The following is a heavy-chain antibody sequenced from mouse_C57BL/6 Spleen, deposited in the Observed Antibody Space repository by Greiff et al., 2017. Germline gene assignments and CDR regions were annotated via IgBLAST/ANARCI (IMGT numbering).Heavy chain of an antibody. D-gene: IGHD1-1*01. CDR2: IDPSDSET. V-gene: IGHV1-52*01. CDR3: AGGSSSLYFDV. CDR1: GYTFTSYW. Sequence: VQLQQSGAELVRPGSSVKLSCKASGYTFTSYWMHWVKQRPIQGLEWIGNIDPSDSETHYNQKFKDKATLTVDKSSSTAYMQLSSLTSEDSAVYYCAGGSSSLYFDVWGTGTTVTVSS. J-gene: IGHJ1*03.